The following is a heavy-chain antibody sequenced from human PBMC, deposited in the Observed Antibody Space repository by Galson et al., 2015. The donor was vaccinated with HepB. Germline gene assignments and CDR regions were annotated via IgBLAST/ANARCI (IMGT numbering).Heavy chain of an antibody. J-gene: IGHJ4*02. CDR1: GGNFKSYA. CDR2: IIPLFGTA. Sequence: SVKVSCKASGGNFKSYAINWVRQAPGRGLEWMGGIIPLFGTANYAQKFQGRVTITADESTTTAFMELRTLRSDDTAVYYCARVFSGEPTLQYFFYWGQGTLVTVSS. CDR3: ARVFSGEPTLQYFFY. V-gene: IGHV1-69*13. D-gene: IGHD3-9*01.